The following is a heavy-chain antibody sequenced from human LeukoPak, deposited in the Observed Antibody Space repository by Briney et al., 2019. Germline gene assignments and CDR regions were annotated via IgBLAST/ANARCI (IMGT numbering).Heavy chain of an antibody. V-gene: IGHV4-30-2*01. CDR1: GGSISSGGYY. D-gene: IGHD5-24*01. CDR2: IYHSGST. CDR3: ARGQGSWRWLPLYYFDY. J-gene: IGHJ4*02. Sequence: SETLSLTCTVSGGSISSGGYYWSWIRQPPGKGLEWIGYIYHSGSTYYNPSLKSRVTISVDRSKNQFSLKLSSVTAADTAVYYCARGQGSWRWLPLYYFDYWGQGTLVTVSS.